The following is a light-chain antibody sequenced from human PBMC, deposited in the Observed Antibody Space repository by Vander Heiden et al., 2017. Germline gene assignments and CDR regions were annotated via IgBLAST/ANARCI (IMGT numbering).Light chain of an antibody. Sequence: SSELTQPPSVSVSPGQTAGITCSGAKLGHKYACWYQTKPAQSLVLFSDQDSKRPSGIPELFSGSNCTTTANTNSGGTQAVEDDYYYCPEWNSSTVVFGTGTKLTVL. J-gene: IGLJ2*01. V-gene: IGLV3-1*01. CDR3: PEWNSSTVV. CDR1: KLGHKY. CDR2: QDS.